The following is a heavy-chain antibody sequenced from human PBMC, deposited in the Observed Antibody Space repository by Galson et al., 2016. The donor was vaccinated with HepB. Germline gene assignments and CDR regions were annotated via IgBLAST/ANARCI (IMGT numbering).Heavy chain of an antibody. CDR2: TIPFFGTR. J-gene: IGHJ4*02. Sequence: SCKASGGTFRNFGIGWVRQAPGQGLEWMGGTIPFFGTRNYAQNFQGRVTITADESANTAHMELSGLRSEDTAVYYCARISSAGHRYTGYGALDYWGPGTLVTVSS. V-gene: IGHV1-69*01. CDR3: ARISSAGHRYTGYGALDY. CDR1: GGTFRNFG. D-gene: IGHD5-12*01.